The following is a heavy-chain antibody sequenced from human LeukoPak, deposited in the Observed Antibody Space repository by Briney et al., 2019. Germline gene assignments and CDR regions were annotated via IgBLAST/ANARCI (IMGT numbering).Heavy chain of an antibody. CDR3: AKDRIAASAGPFFDY. CDR2: IYYSGST. J-gene: IGHJ4*02. V-gene: IGHV4-61*01. CDR1: GDSISSGNY. Sequence: SETLSLTCTVSGDSISSGNYWGWIRQPPGKGLEWIGYIYYSGSTNYNPSLKSRVTISVDTSKNQFSLKLSSVTAEDTAVYYCAKDRIAASAGPFFDYWGQGTLVTVSS. D-gene: IGHD6-6*01.